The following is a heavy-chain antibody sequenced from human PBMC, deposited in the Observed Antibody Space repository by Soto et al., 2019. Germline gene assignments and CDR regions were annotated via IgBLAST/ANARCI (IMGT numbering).Heavy chain of an antibody. CDR2: IKSKTDGGTT. Sequence: PGGSLRLSCAASGFTFSNAWMNWVRQAPGKGLEWVGRIKSKTDGGTTDYAAPVKGRFTISRDDSKNTLYLQMNSLKTEDTAVYYCTTFPLIAVAGIEPPNGMDVWGQGTTVTVSS. V-gene: IGHV3-15*07. J-gene: IGHJ6*02. D-gene: IGHD6-19*01. CDR3: TTFPLIAVAGIEPPNGMDV. CDR1: GFTFSNAW.